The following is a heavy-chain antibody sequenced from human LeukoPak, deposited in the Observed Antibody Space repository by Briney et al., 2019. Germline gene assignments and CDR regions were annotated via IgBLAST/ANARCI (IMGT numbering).Heavy chain of an antibody. J-gene: IGHJ4*02. Sequence: SETLSLTCTVSGGSISSYYWSWIRQPPGKGLEWIGYIYYSGSTNYNPSPKSRVTISVDTSKNQFSLRLSSVTAADTAVYYCAREGPLGAGDYGLDYWGQGTLVTVSS. CDR1: GGSISSYY. V-gene: IGHV4-59*01. D-gene: IGHD4-17*01. CDR3: AREGPLGAGDYGLDY. CDR2: IYYSGST.